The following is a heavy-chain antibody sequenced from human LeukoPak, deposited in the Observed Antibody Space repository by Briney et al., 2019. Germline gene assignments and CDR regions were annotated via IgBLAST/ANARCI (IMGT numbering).Heavy chain of an antibody. J-gene: IGHJ3*02. V-gene: IGHV4-34*01. CDR3: ARGHKYFRFSGAFDI. CDR1: GGSFSGYY. D-gene: IGHD2/OR15-2a*01. CDR2: INHSGST. Sequence: SETLSLTCAVYGGSFSGYYWSWIRQPPGKGLEWIGEINHSGSTNYNPSLKSRVTISVDTSKNQFSLKLSSVTAADTAVYYCARGHKYFRFSGAFDIWGQGTMVTASS.